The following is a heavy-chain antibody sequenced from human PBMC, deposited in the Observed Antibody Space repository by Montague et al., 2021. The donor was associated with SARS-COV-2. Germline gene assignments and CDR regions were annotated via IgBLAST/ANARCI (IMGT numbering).Heavy chain of an antibody. V-gene: IGHV4-59*01. J-gene: IGHJ6*02. Sequence: SETLSLTCSVSGDSMSTNYWSWIRQPPGKGLEWIGYIYYSGSTNYNPSLKSRVTISVGTSKNQFSLKLSSVTAADTAVYYCARAIGSMYSSGWYYYYYGMDVWGQGTTVTVSS. CDR1: GDSMSTNY. CDR2: IYYSGST. CDR3: ARAIGSMYSSGWYYYYYGMDV. D-gene: IGHD6-19*01.